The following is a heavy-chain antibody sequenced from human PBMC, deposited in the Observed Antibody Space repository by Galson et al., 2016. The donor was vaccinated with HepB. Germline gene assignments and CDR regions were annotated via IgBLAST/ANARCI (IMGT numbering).Heavy chain of an antibody. V-gene: IGHV2-70*11. CDR1: GFSLRTNGMC. Sequence: PALVKPTQTLTLTCTFSGFSLRTNGMCVSWIRQPPGKALEWLARIDWDNNEYRSQSLRTRLTISKDTSKNQVVLTMTNLDPEDTATYYCTRTTRYCLGYGCVRFDIWGQGTMVTVSS. J-gene: IGHJ3*02. CDR2: IDWDNNE. D-gene: IGHD2-15*01. CDR3: TRTTRYCLGYGCVRFDI.